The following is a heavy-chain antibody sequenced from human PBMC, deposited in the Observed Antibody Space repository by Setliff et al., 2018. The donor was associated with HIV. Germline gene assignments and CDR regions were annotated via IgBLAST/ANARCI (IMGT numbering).Heavy chain of an antibody. Sequence: SETLSLTCTVSNGSISSSSYFWGWTRQPPGKGLEWIGNIFYSGSTYYNPSLKSRVLISVDTSKNQFSLKLTSVTAADTAVYYCARRGIIAGTTDFWGQGTPVTVSS. V-gene: IGHV4-39*01. CDR1: NGSISSSSYF. D-gene: IGHD1-7*01. CDR3: ARRGIIAGTTDF. CDR2: IFYSGST. J-gene: IGHJ4*02.